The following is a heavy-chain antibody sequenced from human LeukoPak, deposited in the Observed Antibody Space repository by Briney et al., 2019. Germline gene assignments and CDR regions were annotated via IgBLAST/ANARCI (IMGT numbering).Heavy chain of an antibody. Sequence: PGGSLSLSCAASGFSVSSNFMTWVRQAPGKGLEWVSVIFSGGSTYYADSVKGRFTISRDNSKNTVYLQTNSLRVEDTAVYYCARGRRWDLLVSLIDASDIWRQGTMVTVSS. CDR3: ARGRRWDLLVSLIDASDI. V-gene: IGHV3-53*01. J-gene: IGHJ3*02. D-gene: IGHD1-26*01. CDR2: IFSGGST. CDR1: GFSVSSNF.